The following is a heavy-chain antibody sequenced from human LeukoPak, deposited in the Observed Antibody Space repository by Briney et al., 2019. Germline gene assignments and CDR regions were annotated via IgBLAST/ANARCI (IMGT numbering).Heavy chain of an antibody. Sequence: PSETLSLTCTVSGGSISSGGYYWSWIRQHPGKGLEWIGYIYYSGSTYYNPSLKSRVTISVDTSKNQFSLKLSSVTAADTAVYYCARGYYYDSSGYYSCFDPWGQGTLVTVSS. CDR2: IYYSGST. D-gene: IGHD3-22*01. CDR3: ARGYYYDSSGYYSCFDP. V-gene: IGHV4-31*03. CDR1: GGSISSGGYY. J-gene: IGHJ5*02.